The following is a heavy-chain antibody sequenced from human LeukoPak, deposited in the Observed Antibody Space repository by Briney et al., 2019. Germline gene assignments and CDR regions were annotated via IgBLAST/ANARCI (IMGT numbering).Heavy chain of an antibody. CDR2: MNPNSGNT. CDR1: GYTFTSYD. Sequence: ASVKVSCKASGYTFTSYDINWVRQATGQGLEWMGWMNPNSGNTGYAQKFQGRVTMTRNTSISTAYMELSSVRSEDTAVYYCARGFMVRGVIPGYWGQGTLVTVSS. D-gene: IGHD3-10*01. CDR3: ARGFMVRGVIPGY. J-gene: IGHJ4*02. V-gene: IGHV1-8*01.